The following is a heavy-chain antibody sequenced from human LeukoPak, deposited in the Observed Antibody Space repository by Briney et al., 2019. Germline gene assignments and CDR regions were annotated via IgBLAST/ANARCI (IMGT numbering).Heavy chain of an antibody. V-gene: IGHV3-15*01. Sequence: GGSLRLSCEASGFTFSNAWMSWVRQAPGRGLEWVGRIKSKNGGGTTDYAAPVKGRFTISRDDSKNTLYLQMNSLKTEDTAVYYCAKANYDSSGYYYYGMDVWGQGTTVTVSS. CDR1: GFTFSNAW. CDR3: AKANYDSSGYYYYGMDV. CDR2: IKSKNGGGTT. J-gene: IGHJ6*02. D-gene: IGHD3-22*01.